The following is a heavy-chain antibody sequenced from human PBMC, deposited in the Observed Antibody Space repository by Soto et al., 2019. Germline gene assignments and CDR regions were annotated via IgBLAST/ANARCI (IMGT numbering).Heavy chain of an antibody. CDR1: GGSISSYY. V-gene: IGHV4-59*01. D-gene: IGHD3-3*01. Sequence: KPSETLSLTCTVSGGSISSYYWSWIRQPPGKGLEWIGYIYYSGSTNYNPSLKSRVTISVDTSKNQFSLKLSSVTAADTAVYYCARERDGGDYDFDYWGQGTLVTVSS. CDR2: IYYSGST. J-gene: IGHJ4*02. CDR3: ARERDGGDYDFDY.